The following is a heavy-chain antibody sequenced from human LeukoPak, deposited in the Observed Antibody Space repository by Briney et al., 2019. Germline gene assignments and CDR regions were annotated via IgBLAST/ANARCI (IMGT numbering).Heavy chain of an antibody. V-gene: IGHV3-23*01. D-gene: IGHD6-13*01. CDR3: AKERSSWPNDALDI. CDR2: ISSSGDST. Sequence: GGSLRLSCAASGFTFSSYAMSWVRQAPGKGLEWVSTISSSGDSTYYADSVKGRFTISRDNSKNTLYLQTNSLRAEDTAVYYCAKERSSWPNDALDIWGQGTMVTVSS. J-gene: IGHJ3*02. CDR1: GFTFSSYA.